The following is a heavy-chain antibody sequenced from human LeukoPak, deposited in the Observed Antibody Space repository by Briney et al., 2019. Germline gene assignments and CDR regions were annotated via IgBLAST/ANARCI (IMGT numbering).Heavy chain of an antibody. CDR2: INPNAGGT. CDR3: SSGCSTVPF. Sequence: ASVKVSCKASGYTFTGYYIHWVRQAPGQGHESMGWINPNAGGTSYAQKFQGRVTMTRDTSISTAYMELSRLTSDDTAVYYCSSGCSTVPFWGQGTLVTVSS. V-gene: IGHV1-2*02. J-gene: IGHJ4*02. D-gene: IGHD3-22*01. CDR1: GYTFTGYY.